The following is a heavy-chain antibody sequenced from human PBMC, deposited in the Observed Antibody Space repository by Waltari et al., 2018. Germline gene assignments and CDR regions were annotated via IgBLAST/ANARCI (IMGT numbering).Heavy chain of an antibody. Sequence: QVQLQQWGAGLLKPSETLSLTCAVYGGSFSGYYWSWIRQPPGKGLEWIGEINHSGSTNYNPSLKSRVTISVDTSKNQFSLKLSSVTAADMAVYYCARCGYASYRLLAWGQGTLVTVSS. V-gene: IGHV4-34*01. D-gene: IGHD5-12*01. J-gene: IGHJ4*02. CDR3: ARCGYASYRLLA. CDR2: INHSGST. CDR1: GGSFSGYY.